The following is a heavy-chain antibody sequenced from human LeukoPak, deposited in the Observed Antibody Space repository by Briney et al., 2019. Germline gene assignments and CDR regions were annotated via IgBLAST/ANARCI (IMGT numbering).Heavy chain of an antibody. CDR2: TSDRGTT. D-gene: IGHD2-21*02. V-gene: IGHV4-34*01. CDR1: GESMSTFF. J-gene: IGHJ4*02. Sequence: SETLSLTCAVYGESMSTFFWNWVRQPPGKGLEWIGETSDRGTTTYNSAFKSRVTTSLDTSKRRFSLTLTSVTAADTAVYYCTRGKTVTFENWGQGSLVTVSS. CDR3: TRGKTVTFEN.